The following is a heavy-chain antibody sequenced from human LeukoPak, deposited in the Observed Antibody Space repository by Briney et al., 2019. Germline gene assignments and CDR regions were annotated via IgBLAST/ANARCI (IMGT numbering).Heavy chain of an antibody. D-gene: IGHD2-2*01. J-gene: IGHJ4*02. V-gene: IGHV3-33*01. CDR3: ARRPREVPAALDY. CDR2: IWYDGSNK. Sequence: GRSLRLSCAASGFTFSSYGMHWVRQAPGKGLEWVAVIWYDGSNKYYADSVKGRFTISRDNSKNTLYLQMNSLRAEDTAVYYCARRPREVPAALDYRGQGTLVTVSS. CDR1: GFTFSSYG.